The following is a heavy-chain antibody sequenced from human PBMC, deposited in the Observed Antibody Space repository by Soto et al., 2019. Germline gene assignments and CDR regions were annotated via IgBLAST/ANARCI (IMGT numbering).Heavy chain of an antibody. CDR1: GYTFTSYA. CDR2: IGAYNGNT. Sequence: QVQRVQSGGEVKKPGASVKVSCKASGYTFTSYAISWVRQAPGQGLEWMGWIGAYNGNTNYAQKLQGRVTMSTGTSTTAAYMQLRSLRADDTAVYYYEREDPQAHYWGQGTLVTVSS. V-gene: IGHV1-18*01. CDR3: EREDPQAHY. J-gene: IGHJ4*02.